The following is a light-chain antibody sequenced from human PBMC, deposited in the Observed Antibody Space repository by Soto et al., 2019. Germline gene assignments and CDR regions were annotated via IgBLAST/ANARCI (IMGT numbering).Light chain of an antibody. CDR3: QQYNSSPWT. J-gene: IGKJ1*01. CDR1: QGISSY. Sequence: AIRMTQSPSSLSASTGYRFTITCRASQGISSYLAWYQQKPGKAPKLLIYDVSSLQSAVPSRFSGSGSGTEFTLTISSLQPDDFATYYCQQYNSSPWTFGQGTKGDIK. V-gene: IGKV1-8*01. CDR2: DVS.